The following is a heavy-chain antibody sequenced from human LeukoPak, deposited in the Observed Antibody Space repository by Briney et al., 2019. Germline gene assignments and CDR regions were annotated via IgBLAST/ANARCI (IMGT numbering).Heavy chain of an antibody. CDR2: IYHSGST. CDR1: GGSISSYY. J-gene: IGHJ6*02. Sequence: PSETLSLTCTVSGGSISSYYWSWIRQPPGKGLEWIGSIYHSGSTYYNPSLKSRVTISVDTSKNQFSLKLSSVTAADTAVYYCALGDAYYYYGMDVWGQGTTVTVSS. D-gene: IGHD4-17*01. V-gene: IGHV4-59*04. CDR3: ALGDAYYYYGMDV.